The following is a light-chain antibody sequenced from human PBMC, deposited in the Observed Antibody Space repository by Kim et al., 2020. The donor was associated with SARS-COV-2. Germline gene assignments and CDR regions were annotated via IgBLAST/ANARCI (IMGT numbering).Light chain of an antibody. CDR1: QSVSSY. CDR2: DAS. J-gene: IGKJ4*01. Sequence: FPPGERATLSCRASQSVSSYLAWYQQKPGQAPRLLIYDASNRATGIPARFSGSGSGTDFTLTISSLEPEDFAVYYCQQRSNWPPLTFGGGTKLEI. CDR3: QQRSNWPPLT. V-gene: IGKV3-11*01.